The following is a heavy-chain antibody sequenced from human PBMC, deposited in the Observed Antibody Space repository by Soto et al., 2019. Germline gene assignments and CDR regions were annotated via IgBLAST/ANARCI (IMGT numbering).Heavy chain of an antibody. Sequence: SETLSLTCTVSGGSISSYYWSWIRQPAGKGLEWIGRIYTSGSTNYNPSLKSRVTMSVDTSKNQFSLKLSSVTAADTAVYYCARDKERGSSSWKSNWFDPWGQGTLVTV. CDR1: GGSISSYY. CDR2: IYTSGST. CDR3: ARDKERGSSSWKSNWFDP. J-gene: IGHJ5*02. D-gene: IGHD6-13*01. V-gene: IGHV4-4*07.